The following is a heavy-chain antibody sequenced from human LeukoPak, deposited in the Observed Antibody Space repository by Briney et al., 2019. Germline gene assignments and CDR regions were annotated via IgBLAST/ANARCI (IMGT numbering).Heavy chain of an antibody. CDR2: INTDGRIT. J-gene: IGHJ4*02. V-gene: IGHV3-74*01. D-gene: IGHD1-26*01. CDR3: ARDLRGARDY. Sequence: GGSLRLSCAASGFTFSSYWMHWVRQTPGKGLLWVSRINTDGRITDYADPVRGRFTISRDNARNTLYLQMTSLRPEDTAVYYCARDLRGARDYWGQGTLVTVSS. CDR1: GFTFSSYW.